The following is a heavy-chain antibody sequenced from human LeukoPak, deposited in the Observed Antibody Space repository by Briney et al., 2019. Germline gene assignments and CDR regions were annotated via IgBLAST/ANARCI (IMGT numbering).Heavy chain of an antibody. D-gene: IGHD4-17*01. CDR2: MNPNSGNT. J-gene: IGHJ4*02. V-gene: IGHV1-8*02. CDR1: GYTFTSYD. CDR3: ASGPPTV. Sequence: ASVKVSCKASGYTFTSYDINWVRQATGQGLEWMGWMNPNSGNTGYAQKFQGRVTMTTDTSTSTAYMELRSLRSDDTAVYYCASGPPTVWGQGTLVTVSS.